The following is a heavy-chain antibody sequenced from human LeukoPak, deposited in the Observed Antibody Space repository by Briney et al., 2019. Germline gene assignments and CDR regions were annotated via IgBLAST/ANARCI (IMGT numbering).Heavy chain of an antibody. V-gene: IGHV1-46*01. CDR1: GYTFTSYY. D-gene: IGHD2-2*02. J-gene: IGHJ5*02. Sequence: ASVKVSCKASGYTFTSYYMHWVRQAPGQGLEWMGIINPSGGSTSNAQKFQGRVTMTTDTSTSTAYMELRSLRSDDTAVYYCARDRHCSSTSCYKVIWFDPWGQGTLVTVSS. CDR2: INPSGGST. CDR3: ARDRHCSSTSCYKVIWFDP.